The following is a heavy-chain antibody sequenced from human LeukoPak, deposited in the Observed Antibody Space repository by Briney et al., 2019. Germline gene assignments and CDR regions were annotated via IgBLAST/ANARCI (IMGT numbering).Heavy chain of an antibody. Sequence: GESLKISCKASGYSFTSYWIGWVRQMPGKGLECMGIIYPGDSDTRYSPSFQGQVTISADKSISTAYLQWSGLKASDTAIYYCARVGLTMVRGVILSTGWFDPWGQGTLVTVSS. V-gene: IGHV5-51*01. D-gene: IGHD3-10*01. CDR1: GYSFTSYW. CDR2: IYPGDSDT. CDR3: ARVGLTMVRGVILSTGWFDP. J-gene: IGHJ5*02.